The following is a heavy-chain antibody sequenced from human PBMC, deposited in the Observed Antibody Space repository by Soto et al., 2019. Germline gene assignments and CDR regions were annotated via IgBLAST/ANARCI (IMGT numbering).Heavy chain of an antibody. Sequence: SETLSLTSTVSGGSVSSGGYYWNWIRQPPGKGLEWIGYIYYSGSTNYNPSLKSRVTISVDTSKNQFSLRLSSVTAVDTAFYYCARSRPSVYTYGLEGWFGPWGQGSLVTVSS. D-gene: IGHD5-18*01. CDR1: GGSVSSGGYY. CDR2: IYYSGST. J-gene: IGHJ5*02. CDR3: ARSRPSVYTYGLEGWFGP. V-gene: IGHV4-61*08.